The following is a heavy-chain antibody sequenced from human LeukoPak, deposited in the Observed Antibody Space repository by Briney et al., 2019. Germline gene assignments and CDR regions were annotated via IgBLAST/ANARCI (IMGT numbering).Heavy chain of an antibody. CDR2: ISSSGSTI. D-gene: IGHD5-24*01. J-gene: IGHJ4*02. V-gene: IGHV3-48*03. Sequence: GGSLRLSCAASGFTFSTYEMKWVRQAPGKGLEWVSYISSSGSTIYYADSVKGRFTISRDNAKNSMYLQMNSLRAEDTAVYYCARDPSDGYNPLFVYWGQGTLVTVSS. CDR1: GFTFSTYE. CDR3: ARDPSDGYNPLFVY.